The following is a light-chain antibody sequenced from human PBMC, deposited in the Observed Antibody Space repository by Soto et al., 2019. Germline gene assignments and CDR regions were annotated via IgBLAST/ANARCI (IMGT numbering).Light chain of an antibody. CDR2: GNS. J-gene: IGLJ2*01. CDR3: QSYDSSLIGSV. V-gene: IGLV1-40*01. CDR1: SSNIGAGYD. Sequence: QSVLTQPPSVSGAPGQRVTISCTGSSSNIGAGYDVHWYQQLPGTATKLLIYGNSNRPSGVPDRFSGSKSGTSASLAITGLQAEDEADYYCQSYDSSLIGSVFGGGTKLTVL.